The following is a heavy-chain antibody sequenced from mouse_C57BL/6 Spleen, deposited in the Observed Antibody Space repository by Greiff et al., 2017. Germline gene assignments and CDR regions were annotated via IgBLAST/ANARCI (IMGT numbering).Heavy chain of an antibody. CDR2: IYPGSGST. Sequence: QVQLQQPGAELVKPGASVKMSCKASGYTFTSYWITWVQQRPGQGLAWIGDIYPGSGSTNYNEKFKSKATLTVDTSSSTAYMQLSSLTSEDSAVYYCARTSTGTLYYYAMDYWGQGTSVTVSS. J-gene: IGHJ4*01. CDR1: GYTFTSYW. CDR3: ARTSTGTLYYYAMDY. V-gene: IGHV1-55*01. D-gene: IGHD4-1*01.